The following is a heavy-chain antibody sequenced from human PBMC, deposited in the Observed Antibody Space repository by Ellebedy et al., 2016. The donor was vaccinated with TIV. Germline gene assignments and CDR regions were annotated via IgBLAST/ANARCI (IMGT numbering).Heavy chain of an antibody. D-gene: IGHD1-1*01. J-gene: IGHJ4*02. V-gene: IGHV5-51*01. CDR1: GYSFTTYW. CDR3: ARQGERPFDF. CDR2: IYPGDSETIT. Sequence: GESLKISCKGSGYSFTTYWSGWVRQMPGIGLQWMGIIYPGDSETITRYSPSFQGHVTISVGNSINTAYLQWSSLKASDTAMYYCARQGERPFDFWGQGTLVTVSS.